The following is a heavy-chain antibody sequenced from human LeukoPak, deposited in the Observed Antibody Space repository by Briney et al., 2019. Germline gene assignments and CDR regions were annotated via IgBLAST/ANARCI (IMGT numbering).Heavy chain of an antibody. CDR2: INHSGST. CDR1: GGSISSYY. J-gene: IGHJ5*02. V-gene: IGHV4-34*01. CDR3: ARGLWQWRDGGRVSWFDP. D-gene: IGHD6-19*01. Sequence: PSETLSLTCTVSGGSISSYYWSWIRQPPGKGLEWIGEINHSGSTNYNPSLKSRVTISVDTSKNQFSLKLSSVTAADTAVYYCARGLWQWRDGGRVSWFDPWGQGTLVTVSS.